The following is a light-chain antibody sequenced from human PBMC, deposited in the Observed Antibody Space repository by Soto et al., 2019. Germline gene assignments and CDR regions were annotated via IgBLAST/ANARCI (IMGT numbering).Light chain of an antibody. J-gene: IGLJ2*01. V-gene: IGLV2-11*01. Sequence: QSALTQPRSVSGSPGQSVTLSCTGTSSDVGGYHYVSWYQHHPGTAPKIIIYDVNKRPSGVPDRFSGSKSGNTASLTISGLQTEDEADYYCCSYAGSYTLVFGGGTKVTVL. CDR1: SSDVGGYHY. CDR2: DVN. CDR3: CSYAGSYTLV.